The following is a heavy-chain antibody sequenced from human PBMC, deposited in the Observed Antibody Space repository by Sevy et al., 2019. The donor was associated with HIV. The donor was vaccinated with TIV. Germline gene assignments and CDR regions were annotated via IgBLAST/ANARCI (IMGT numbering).Heavy chain of an antibody. V-gene: IGHV4-59*01. Sequence: SETLSLTCTVSGGSISSYYWSWIRQPPGKGLEWIGYIYYSGSTNYNPSLKSRVTISVDTSKNQFSLKLSSVTAADTAVYYCARDRGSSEGDAFDIWGQGTMGTVSS. CDR2: IYYSGST. D-gene: IGHD2-2*01. CDR3: ARDRGSSEGDAFDI. J-gene: IGHJ3*02. CDR1: GGSISSYY.